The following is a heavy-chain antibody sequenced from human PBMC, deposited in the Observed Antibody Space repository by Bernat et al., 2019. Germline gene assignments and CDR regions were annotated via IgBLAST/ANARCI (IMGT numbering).Heavy chain of an antibody. Sequence: EVQLLESGGGLVQPGGSLRLSCAASGFTFSSYAMSWVRQAPGKGLEWVSAISGSGGSTYYADSVKGRFTISRDNSKNTLYLQMNSLRAEDTAVYYCAKYGEGDFSGSYWGHYYYGMDVWGQGTTVTVSS. CDR2: ISGSGGST. D-gene: IGHD1-26*01. V-gene: IGHV3-23*01. J-gene: IGHJ6*02. CDR1: GFTFSSYA. CDR3: AKYGEGDFSGSYWGHYYYGMDV.